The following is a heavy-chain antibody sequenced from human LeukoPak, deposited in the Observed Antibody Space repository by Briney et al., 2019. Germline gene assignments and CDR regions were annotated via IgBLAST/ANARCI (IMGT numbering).Heavy chain of an antibody. CDR3: ARVRGGDCYSYQR. CDR1: GGTFSNYA. CDR2: IIHIFGTT. D-gene: IGHD2-21*02. V-gene: IGHV1-69*13. Sequence: SVKVSCKASGGTFSNYAITWVRQAPGQGLEWMGRIIHIFGTTDYAQKFQGRLTITADESKSTAYMELSSLRYEDTAVYYCARVRGGDCYSYQRWGQGTLVTVSS. J-gene: IGHJ1*01.